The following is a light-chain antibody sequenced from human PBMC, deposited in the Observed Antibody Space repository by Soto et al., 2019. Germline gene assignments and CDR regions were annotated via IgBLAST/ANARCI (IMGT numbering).Light chain of an antibody. CDR3: QTWGTGNQGI. V-gene: IGLV4-69*02. J-gene: IGLJ2*01. Sequence: QSVLTQSPSASASLGASVKLTCTLSRGHNSYAIAWHQQQPQKGPRFLMKVNSDGSHTKGDGIPDRFSGSSSGTERYLTISSLQSEDEADYYCQTWGTGNQGIFGGGTKLTVL. CDR2: VNSDGSH. CDR1: RGHNSYA.